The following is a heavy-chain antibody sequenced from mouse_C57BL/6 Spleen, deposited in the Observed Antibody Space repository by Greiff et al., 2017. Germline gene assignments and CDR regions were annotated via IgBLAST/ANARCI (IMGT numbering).Heavy chain of an antibody. CDR2: IHPSDSDT. V-gene: IGHV1-74*01. D-gene: IGHD2-3*01. J-gene: IGHJ4*01. CDR1: GYTFTSYW. CDR3: ARDDGNYAMDY. Sequence: QVQLQQPGAELVKPGASVKVSCKASGYTFTSYWMHWVKQRPGQGLEWIGRIHPSDSDTNYNQKFKGKATVTVDTSSSTAYMQLSSLTSEDSAVYYCARDDGNYAMDYWGQGTSVTVSS.